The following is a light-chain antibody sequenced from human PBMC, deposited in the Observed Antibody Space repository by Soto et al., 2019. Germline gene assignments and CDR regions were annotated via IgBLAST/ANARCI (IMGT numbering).Light chain of an antibody. CDR2: GAS. CDR1: QSVSNNY. Sequence: EIEMTQSPGTVSQSPGERATLSCRASQSVSNNYLAWYQQKPGQAPRLLIYGASNRATGIPDRFSGSGSGTDFTLTISRLEPEDFAVYYCQQYGSSPITFGQGTRLEIK. J-gene: IGKJ5*01. CDR3: QQYGSSPIT. V-gene: IGKV3-20*01.